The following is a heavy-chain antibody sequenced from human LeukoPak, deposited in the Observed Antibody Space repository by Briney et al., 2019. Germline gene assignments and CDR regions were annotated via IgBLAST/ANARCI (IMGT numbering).Heavy chain of an antibody. J-gene: IGHJ4*02. V-gene: IGHV4-59*01. CDR3: AREHCSSTSCYRGQFDY. Sequence: SDTLSLTCTVSGGSISSYYWSWIRQPPEKGLEWIGYIYYSGSTNYNPSLKSRVTISVDTSKNQFSLKLGSVTAADTAVYYCAREHCSSTSCYRGQFDYWGQGTLVTVSS. D-gene: IGHD2-2*01. CDR2: IYYSGST. CDR1: GGSISSYY.